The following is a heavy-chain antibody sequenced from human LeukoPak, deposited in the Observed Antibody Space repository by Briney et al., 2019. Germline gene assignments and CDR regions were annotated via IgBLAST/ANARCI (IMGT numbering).Heavy chain of an antibody. CDR1: GFTFSSYG. CDR2: IRYDGSNK. D-gene: IGHD3-22*01. CDR3: ASNYYDSSGGPDY. Sequence: GGSLRLSCAASGFTFSSYGMHWVRQAPGKGLEWVAFIRYDGSNKYYADSVKGRFTISRDNSKNTLYLQMNSLRAEDTAVYYCASNYYDSSGGPDYWGQGXLVTV. J-gene: IGHJ4*02. V-gene: IGHV3-30*02.